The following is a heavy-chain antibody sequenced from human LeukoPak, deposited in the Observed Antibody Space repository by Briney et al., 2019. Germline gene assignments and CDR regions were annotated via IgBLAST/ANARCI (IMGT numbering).Heavy chain of an antibody. CDR3: ARRGSHIVATIDY. Sequence: ASVKVSCKASGYTFTGYYMHWVRQAPGQGLEWMGWINPNSGGTNHAQKFQGRVTMTRDTSISTAYMELSRLRSDDTAVYYCARRGSHIVATIDYWGQGTLVTVSS. D-gene: IGHD5-12*01. CDR2: INPNSGGT. CDR1: GYTFTGYY. J-gene: IGHJ4*02. V-gene: IGHV1-2*02.